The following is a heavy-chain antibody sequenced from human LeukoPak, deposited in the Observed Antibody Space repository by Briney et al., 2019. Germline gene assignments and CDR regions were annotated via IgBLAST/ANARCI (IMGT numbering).Heavy chain of an antibody. Sequence: GGSLRLSCVASGFAFSDYWINWVRQAPGKGLEWVAIIKPDGSFTNYVDAVKGRFTISRDNAKNSLYLQMNGLRAEDTAVYYCAVITAAPGYSSSWYRDAFDIWGQGTMVTVSS. D-gene: IGHD6-13*01. CDR3: AVITAAPGYSSSWYRDAFDI. CDR1: GFAFSDYW. V-gene: IGHV3-7*03. J-gene: IGHJ3*02. CDR2: IKPDGSFT.